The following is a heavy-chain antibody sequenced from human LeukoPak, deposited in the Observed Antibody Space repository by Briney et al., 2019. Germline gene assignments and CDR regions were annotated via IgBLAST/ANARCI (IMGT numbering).Heavy chain of an antibody. CDR1: GGSISSGGYY. Sequence: SQTLSLTCTVSGGSISSGGYYWSWIRQHPGKGLEWIGYIYYSGSTYYNPSLKSRVTISVDTSKNQFSLKLSSVTAADTAEYYCARGDSSGYYSNAFDIWGQGTMVTVSS. CDR3: ARGDSSGYYSNAFDI. J-gene: IGHJ3*02. D-gene: IGHD3-22*01. V-gene: IGHV4-31*03. CDR2: IYYSGST.